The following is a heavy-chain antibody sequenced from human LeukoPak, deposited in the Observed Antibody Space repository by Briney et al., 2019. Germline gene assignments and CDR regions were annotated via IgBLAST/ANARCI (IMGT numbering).Heavy chain of an antibody. Sequence: LGESLKISYKGSGYSFTGYWIGWVRQMPGKGLEWMGIIYPGDSDTRYSPSFQGQVTISADKSISTAYLQWSSLKASDIAIYYCARAGERYYYDSSGYFDYWGQGTLVTVSS. CDR1: GYSFTGYW. D-gene: IGHD3-22*01. CDR2: IYPGDSDT. J-gene: IGHJ4*02. CDR3: ARAGERYYYDSSGYFDY. V-gene: IGHV5-51*01.